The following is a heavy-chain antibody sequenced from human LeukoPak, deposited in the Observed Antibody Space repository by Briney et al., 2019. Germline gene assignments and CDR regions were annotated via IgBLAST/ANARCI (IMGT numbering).Heavy chain of an antibody. CDR1: GFIFKKYW. CDR3: ARETPRRGETRDGYR. D-gene: IGHD5-24*01. V-gene: IGHV3-7*01. Sequence: GGSLRLSCVASGFIFKKYWMNWVRQVPGKGLECLANIKEDGSETYYADSVKGRFTISRDNPKNLLFLQINSLRVEDTAVCYCARETPRRGETRDGYRWGQGTVVTVSS. CDR2: IKEDGSET. J-gene: IGHJ4*02.